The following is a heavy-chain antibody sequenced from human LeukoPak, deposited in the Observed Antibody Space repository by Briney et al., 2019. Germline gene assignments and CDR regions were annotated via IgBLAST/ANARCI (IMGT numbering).Heavy chain of an antibody. D-gene: IGHD7-27*01. V-gene: IGHV3-33*01. CDR2: IWYDGFNK. J-gene: IGHJ4*02. CDR1: GFTFSSYV. Sequence: PGRSLRLSCAASGFTFSSYVMHWVRQAPGKGLEWVAVIWYDGFNKYYADSVKGRFTISRDNSKNTLYLQMNSLRAEDTAVYYCARDLGNWGWNDFWGQGTLVTVSS. CDR3: ARDLGNWGWNDF.